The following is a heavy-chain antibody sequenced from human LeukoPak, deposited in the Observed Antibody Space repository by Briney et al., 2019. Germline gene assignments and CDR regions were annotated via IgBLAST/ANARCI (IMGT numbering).Heavy chain of an antibody. D-gene: IGHD6-19*01. CDR2: ISSSSSYI. CDR3: ARSIAVAGTFDY. Sequence: GGSLRLSCAASGFTFSSYSMIWVRQAPGKGLEWVSSISSSSSYIYYADSVKGRFTISRDNAKNSLYLQMNSLRAEDTAVYYCARSIAVAGTFDYWGQGTLVTVSS. J-gene: IGHJ4*02. V-gene: IGHV3-21*01. CDR1: GFTFSSYS.